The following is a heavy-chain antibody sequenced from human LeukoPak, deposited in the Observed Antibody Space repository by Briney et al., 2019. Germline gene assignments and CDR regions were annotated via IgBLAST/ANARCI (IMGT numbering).Heavy chain of an antibody. CDR1: GFTFSSYG. CDR3: TRTFLRYCGTPSCYVHDY. CDR2: ISSDGGKN. D-gene: IGHD2-2*01. J-gene: IGHJ4*02. Sequence: PGGSLRLSCAASGFTFSSYGMHWVRLAPGTGLEWVGFISSDGGKNYYADSVKGRFTISRDNSKNTLGLQMNSLRAEDTAVYYCTRTFLRYCGTPSCYVHDYWGQGTLVTVSS. V-gene: IGHV3-30*19.